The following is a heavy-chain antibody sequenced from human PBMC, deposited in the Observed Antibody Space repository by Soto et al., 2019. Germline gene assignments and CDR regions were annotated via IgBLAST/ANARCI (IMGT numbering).Heavy chain of an antibody. J-gene: IGHJ4*02. CDR1: GGSFSGYY. V-gene: IGHV4-34*01. D-gene: IGHD3-10*01. CDR2: INHSGST. Sequence: SETLSLTCAVYGGSFSGYYWSWIRQPPGKGLEWIGEINHSGSTNYNPSLKSRVTISVDTSKNQFSLKLSSVTAADTAVYYCARGGESATYYYGSGSYYTKRPFDYWGQGTLVTVSS. CDR3: ARGGESATYYYGSGSYYTKRPFDY.